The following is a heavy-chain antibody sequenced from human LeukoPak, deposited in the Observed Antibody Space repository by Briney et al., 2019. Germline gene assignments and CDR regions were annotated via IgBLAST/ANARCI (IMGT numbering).Heavy chain of an antibody. CDR2: IREDGTEK. CDR1: GFTFSGAW. Sequence: GGSLRLSCTASGFTFSGAWMTWVRQAPGKGLEWVANIREDGTEKNCVDSVKGRFTISRDNAKNSLFLQMSNLRDDDTAIYYCARHVGISFWGQGTLVTVSS. D-gene: IGHD7-27*01. V-gene: IGHV3-7*01. CDR3: ARHVGISF. J-gene: IGHJ4*02.